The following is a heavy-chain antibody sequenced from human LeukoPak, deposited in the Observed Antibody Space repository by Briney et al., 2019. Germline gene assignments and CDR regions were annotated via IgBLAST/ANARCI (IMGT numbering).Heavy chain of an antibody. CDR1: GYTFTIYG. D-gene: IGHD3-9*01. Sequence: GASVTVSCTASGYTFTIYGISWVRQAPGQGLEWMGWISTHNGNTNYAQKFPGRVTMTTDTSTSTAYMEPRSLRSDDTAVSYCARGASYVILTGYSYFDYWGQGTLVTVSS. CDR3: ARGASYVILTGYSYFDY. V-gene: IGHV1-18*01. J-gene: IGHJ4*02. CDR2: ISTHNGNT.